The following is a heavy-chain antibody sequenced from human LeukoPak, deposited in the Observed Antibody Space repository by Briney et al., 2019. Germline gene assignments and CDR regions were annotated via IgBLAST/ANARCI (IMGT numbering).Heavy chain of an antibody. V-gene: IGHV4-61*02. D-gene: IGHD3-22*01. J-gene: IGHJ4*02. CDR2: IYTSGST. Sequence: PSETLCLTCTVSGGSISSGSYYWSWIRQPAGKGLEWIGRIYTSGSTNYNPSLKSRVTISVDTSKNQFSLKLSSVTAADTAVYYCARVDYYDSSGHFDYWGQGTLVTVSS. CDR1: GGSISSGSYY. CDR3: ARVDYYDSSGHFDY.